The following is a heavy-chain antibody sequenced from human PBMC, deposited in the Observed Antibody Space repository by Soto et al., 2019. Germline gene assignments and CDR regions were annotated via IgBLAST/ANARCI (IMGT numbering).Heavy chain of an antibody. V-gene: IGHV3-30-3*01. CDR3: ARGGGYDYVWGSYRPDFDY. Sequence: QVQLVESGGGVVQPGRSLRLSCAASGFTFSSYAMHWVRQDPGKGLEWVAVISYDGSNKYYADSVKGRFTISRDNSKNTLYLHMNSLIAEDTAVYYCARGGGYDYVWGSYRPDFDYWGQGTLVTVSS. D-gene: IGHD3-16*02. CDR2: ISYDGSNK. J-gene: IGHJ4*02. CDR1: GFTFSSYA.